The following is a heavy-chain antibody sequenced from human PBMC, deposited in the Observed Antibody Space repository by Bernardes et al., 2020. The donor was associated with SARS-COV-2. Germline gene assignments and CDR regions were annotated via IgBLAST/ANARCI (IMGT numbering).Heavy chain of an antibody. CDR1: GGSFSGYY. V-gene: IGHV4-34*01. Sequence: SETLSLTCAVYGGSFSGYYWSWIRQPPGKGLEWIGEINHYGSTNYNPSLKSRVTISVDTSKNQFSLKLSSVTAADTAVYYCARGRRVKPHYGGSGSYFSKTLGYFDYWGQGTLVTVSS. CDR2: INHYGST. CDR3: ARGRRVKPHYGGSGSYFSKTLGYFDY. D-gene: IGHD3-10*01. J-gene: IGHJ4*02.